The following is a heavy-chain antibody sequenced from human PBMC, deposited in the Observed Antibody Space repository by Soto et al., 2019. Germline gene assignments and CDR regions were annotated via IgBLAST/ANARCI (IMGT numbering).Heavy chain of an antibody. CDR2: IKSKTDGGTT. D-gene: IGHD6-13*01. CDR3: SSSWYWSYYGMEV. J-gene: IGHJ6*02. CDR1: VFTFSNAW. Sequence: GASLRLSCAPSVFTFSNAWMNWVLPSPVKVLEWVGRIKSKTDGGTTDYAAPVKGRFTISRDDSKNTLYLQMNSLKTEDTAVYYCSSSWYWSYYGMEVWGQGTTVTVSS. V-gene: IGHV3-15*07.